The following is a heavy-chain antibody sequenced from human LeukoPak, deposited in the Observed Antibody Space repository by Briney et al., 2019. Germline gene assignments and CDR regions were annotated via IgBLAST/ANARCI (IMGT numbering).Heavy chain of an antibody. CDR1: GSIFTGYY. Sequence: GAPVKVSCKTSGSIFTGYYIHWVRQAPGQGLEWMGWINPNSGGTNYAQEFQGRVTMTRDTSISTAYMELSRLRSDDTAVYYCARDWRAGTGYFDYWGQGALVTVSS. J-gene: IGHJ4*02. D-gene: IGHD6-19*01. CDR2: INPNSGGT. V-gene: IGHV1-2*02. CDR3: ARDWRAGTGYFDY.